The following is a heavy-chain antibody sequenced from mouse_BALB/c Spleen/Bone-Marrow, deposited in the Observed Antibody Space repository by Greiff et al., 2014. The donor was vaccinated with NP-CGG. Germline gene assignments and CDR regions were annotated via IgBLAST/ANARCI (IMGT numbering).Heavy chain of an antibody. CDR2: INPYNGGT. Sequence: VQLQQPGPELVKPGASMKISCKASGYSFTGYTMNWVKQSHGKNLEWIGLINPYNGGTSYNQKFKGKATLTVDKSSSTAYMELLSLASEDSAVYYCARGDYYGSSSFAYWGQGTPVTVSA. CDR1: GYSFTGYT. V-gene: IGHV1-18*01. J-gene: IGHJ3*01. D-gene: IGHD1-1*01. CDR3: ARGDYYGSSSFAY.